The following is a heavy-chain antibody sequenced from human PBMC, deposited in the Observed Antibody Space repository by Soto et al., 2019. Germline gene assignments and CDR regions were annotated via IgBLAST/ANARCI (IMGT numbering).Heavy chain of an antibody. CDR2: INPNSGGT. V-gene: IGHV1-2*04. CDR1: GYTFTAYY. J-gene: IGHJ4*02. Sequence: SSVKVSCKASGYTFTAYYMHWERQAPRQGLEWMGWINPNSGGTNYAQKFQGWVTMTRDTSISTAYMELSRLRSDDTAVYYCERDRRDLDYWGQGTLVTVSS. CDR3: ERDRRDLDY.